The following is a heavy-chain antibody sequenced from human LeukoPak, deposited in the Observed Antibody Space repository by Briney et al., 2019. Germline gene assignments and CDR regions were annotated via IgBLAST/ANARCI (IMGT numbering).Heavy chain of an antibody. CDR1: GGSISNGEHY. V-gene: IGHV4-31*03. J-gene: IGHJ4*02. CDR3: ARITLSWREFDC. D-gene: IGHD3-16*01. Sequence: SETLSLTCTVSGGSISNGEHYWSWIRQHPGKGLEWIGHIYYSGSTYYNPSLKSRGIISVETSKNQFSLKLSSVTAADTAVYYCARITLSWREFDCWGQGTLVTVSS. CDR2: IYYSGST.